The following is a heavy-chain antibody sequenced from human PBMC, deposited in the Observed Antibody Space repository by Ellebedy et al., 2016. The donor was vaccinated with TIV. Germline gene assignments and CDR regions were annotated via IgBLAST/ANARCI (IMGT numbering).Heavy chain of an antibody. Sequence: GESLKISCAASGFTFTSFAMSWVRQAPGKGLEWVSTISHTGTRTYYADSVEGRFTISRDTSKKTLYLQMNGLRAEDTAVYYCAKGHDYSNYREGYYYYGMDVWGQGTTVTVSS. V-gene: IGHV3-23*01. D-gene: IGHD4-11*01. CDR2: ISHTGTRT. J-gene: IGHJ6*02. CDR3: AKGHDYSNYREGYYYYGMDV. CDR1: GFTFTSFA.